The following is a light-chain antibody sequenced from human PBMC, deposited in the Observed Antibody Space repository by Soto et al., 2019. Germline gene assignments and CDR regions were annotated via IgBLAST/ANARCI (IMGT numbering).Light chain of an antibody. CDR3: QRYNTASFT. CDR2: AAS. CDR1: QGIRNY. J-gene: IGKJ3*01. V-gene: IGKV1-27*01. Sequence: DIQMTQSPSSLSASVGDRVTITCRASQGIRNYLAWYQQRPGQVPKLLINAASTLEPGVPSRFSGSGSGTDFTLTISSLQPEDVATYYCQRYNTASFTFXPGTKVDIK.